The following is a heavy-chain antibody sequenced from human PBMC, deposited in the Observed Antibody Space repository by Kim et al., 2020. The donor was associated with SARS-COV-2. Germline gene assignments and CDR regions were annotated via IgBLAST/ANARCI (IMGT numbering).Heavy chain of an antibody. CDR3: AKANNSDWRIFDY. CDR1: GFTFSSFA. CDR2: ITGTGGRT. Sequence: GGSLRLSCAASGFTFSSFAMTWVRQAPGKGLEWVSVITGTGGRTEYADSVKGRFTISRDNYKNTLYLQMNGLRVEDTAVYHCAKANNSDWRIFDYWGQGNLVPVSS. J-gene: IGHJ4*02. V-gene: IGHV3-23*01. D-gene: IGHD6-19*01.